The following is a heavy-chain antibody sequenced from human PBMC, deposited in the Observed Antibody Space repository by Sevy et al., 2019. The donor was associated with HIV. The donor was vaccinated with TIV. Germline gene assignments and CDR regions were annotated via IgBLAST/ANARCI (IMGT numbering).Heavy chain of an antibody. CDR2: IIPILGTV. Sequence: ASVKVSCKASGGTFSSYGISWVRQAPGQGLEWMGGIIPILGTVNYAQKFQGRVTITGDKSTKTPYMELSSLRSEDTAVYYCARGGGNGWYYFDYWGQETLVTVSS. CDR1: GGTFSSYG. J-gene: IGHJ4*02. D-gene: IGHD6-19*01. V-gene: IGHV1-69*10. CDR3: ARGGGNGWYYFDY.